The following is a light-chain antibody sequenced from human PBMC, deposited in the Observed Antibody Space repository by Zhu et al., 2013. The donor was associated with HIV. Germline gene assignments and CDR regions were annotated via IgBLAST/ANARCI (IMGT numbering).Light chain of an antibody. Sequence: EIVLTQSPATLSLSPGERATLSCRASQSVGSYLAWYQQRPGQAPRLLIYDASSRATGIPARFSGSGSGTDFTLTISRLEPEDFAVYYCQLYGRSPIIFGGGTKVE. CDR1: QSVGSY. CDR3: QLYGRSPII. CDR2: DAS. V-gene: IGKV3-20*01. J-gene: IGKJ4*01.